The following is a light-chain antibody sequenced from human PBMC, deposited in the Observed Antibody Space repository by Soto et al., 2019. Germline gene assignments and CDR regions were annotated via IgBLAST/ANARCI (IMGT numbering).Light chain of an antibody. CDR1: IGDIGYYNY. CDR2: DVS. J-gene: IGLJ3*02. CDR3: SSYGASSTL. V-gene: IGLV2-14*03. Sequence: QSALTQPASVSGSPGQSITISCAGGIGDIGYYNYVSWYQQHPGKAPKLLIYDVSYRPSGISDRFSGSKSGNTASLTISGLQPEDEADYYCSSYGASSTLFGGGTKVTVL.